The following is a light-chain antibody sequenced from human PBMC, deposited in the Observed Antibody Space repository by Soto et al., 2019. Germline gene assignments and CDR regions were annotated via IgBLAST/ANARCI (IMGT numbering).Light chain of an antibody. CDR2: AAS. CDR3: QQSYSAPQT. V-gene: IGKV1-39*01. J-gene: IGKJ1*01. Sequence: IQMTQSPSSLSASIGDGVTITCRASQRISSHLNWYQQKPGKAPKLLIYAASSLQSGVPSRFSGSGSGTDFTLTISSLQPEDFATYYCQQSYSAPQTFGQGTKVDIK. CDR1: QRISSH.